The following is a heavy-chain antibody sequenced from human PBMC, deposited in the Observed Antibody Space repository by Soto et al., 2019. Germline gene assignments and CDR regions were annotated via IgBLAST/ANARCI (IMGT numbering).Heavy chain of an antibody. Sequence: QVQLVQSGTEVKKPGASVKVSCKASGYTFTGYFMHWVRQAPGQGLEWMGWINPNSGATKYAQKFQGRVTLSRYTSIRTAYIELSGFISDDTAVYYCARGGGTILAPLPWGQGTLVTVSS. CDR2: INPNSGAT. D-gene: IGHD3-3*01. CDR3: ARGGGTILAPLP. CDR1: GYTFTGYF. J-gene: IGHJ5*02. V-gene: IGHV1-2*02.